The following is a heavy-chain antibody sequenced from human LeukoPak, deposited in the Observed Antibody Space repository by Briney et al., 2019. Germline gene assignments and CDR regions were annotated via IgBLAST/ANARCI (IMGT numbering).Heavy chain of an antibody. Sequence: GGSLRLSCAAPGFTFSSYAMSWVRQAPGKGLEWVSAISGSGGSTYYADSVKGRFTISRDNSKNTLYLQMNSLRAEDTAVYYCAKDRVGYCSSTSCLWPVDYWGQGTLVTVSS. V-gene: IGHV3-23*01. D-gene: IGHD2-2*01. CDR3: AKDRVGYCSSTSCLWPVDY. CDR1: GFTFSSYA. J-gene: IGHJ4*02. CDR2: ISGSGGST.